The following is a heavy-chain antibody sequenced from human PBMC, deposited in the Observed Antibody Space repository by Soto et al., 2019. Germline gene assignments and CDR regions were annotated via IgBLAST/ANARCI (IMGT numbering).Heavy chain of an antibody. D-gene: IGHD3-9*01. Sequence: EVQLVESGGDLVQRGGSLRLSCAASGFPFSSYWMHWVRHTPGKGLDWVARISGDGVTTYYADSVTGRFTVSRDNAKNTLSLQTSGLRVEDTAVYYSAREYYGLLTGYYTDYWGQGTLVSVSS. CDR2: ISGDGVTT. CDR1: GFPFSSYW. V-gene: IGHV3-74*01. J-gene: IGHJ4*02. CDR3: AREYYGLLTGYYTDY.